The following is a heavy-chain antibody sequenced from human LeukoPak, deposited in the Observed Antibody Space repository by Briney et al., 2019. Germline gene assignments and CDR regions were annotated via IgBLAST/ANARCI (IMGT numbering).Heavy chain of an antibody. J-gene: IGHJ4*02. CDR3: AKDRGFGVVTQDFDY. Sequence: GGSLRLSCAASGFTFDDYAMHWVRQAPGKGLEWASLISWDGGSTYYADSVKGRFTISRDNSKNSLYLQMNSLRAEDTALYYCAKDRGFGVVTQDFDYWGQGTLVTVSS. V-gene: IGHV3-43D*03. CDR2: ISWDGGST. D-gene: IGHD3-3*01. CDR1: GFTFDDYA.